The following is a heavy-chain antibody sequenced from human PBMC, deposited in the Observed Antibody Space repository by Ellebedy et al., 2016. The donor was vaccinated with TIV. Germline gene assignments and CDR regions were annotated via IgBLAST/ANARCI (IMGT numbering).Heavy chain of an antibody. CDR1: GGSISSYY. J-gene: IGHJ6*02. Sequence: MPSETLSLTCTVSGGSISSYYWSWIRQPAGKGLEWIGRIYTSGSTTYNPSLKSRVTMSVDTSKNQFSLKLSSVTAADTAVYYCARDIVVVVAAMDYYYYYGMDVWGQGTTVTVSS. D-gene: IGHD2-15*01. V-gene: IGHV4-4*07. CDR2: IYTSGST. CDR3: ARDIVVVVAAMDYYYYYGMDV.